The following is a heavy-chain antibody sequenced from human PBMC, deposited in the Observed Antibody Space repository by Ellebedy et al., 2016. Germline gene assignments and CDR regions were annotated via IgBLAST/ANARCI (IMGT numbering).Heavy chain of an antibody. CDR2: ISWDSAVI. CDR3: AKGTMDYFYH. V-gene: IGHV3-9*01. D-gene: IGHD4/OR15-4a*01. J-gene: IGHJ4*02. CDR1: GFTFNDYA. Sequence: SLKISCAGSGFTFNDYALHWVRQAPGKGLEWVSGISWDSAVIGYSGSVKGRFTISKDSAKNYLYLQMNSLRPEDTAFYYCAKGTMDYFYHWGQGTLVTVSS.